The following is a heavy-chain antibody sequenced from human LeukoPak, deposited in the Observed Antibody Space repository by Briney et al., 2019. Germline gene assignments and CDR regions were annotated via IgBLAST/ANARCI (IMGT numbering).Heavy chain of an antibody. J-gene: IGHJ4*02. CDR2: IYYSGST. CDR1: GGSISSYY. D-gene: IGHD6-13*01. CDR3: ARGLPGTGPFDS. Sequence: PSETLSLTCSVSGGSISSYYWSWIRQPPGKGLEWIGYIYYSGSTNYNPSLKSRVTISVDTSKNQFSLKLSSVTAADTAVYYCARGLPGTGPFDSWGQGTLATVSS. V-gene: IGHV4-59*01.